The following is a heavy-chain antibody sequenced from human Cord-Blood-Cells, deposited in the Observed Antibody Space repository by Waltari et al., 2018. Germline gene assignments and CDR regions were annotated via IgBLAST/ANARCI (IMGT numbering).Heavy chain of an antibody. D-gene: IGHD3-10*01. CDR3: ARGPDLWFGELYFDY. CDR1: GGSFSGYY. V-gene: IGHV4-34*01. CDR2: INHSGST. J-gene: IGHJ4*02. Sequence: QVQLQQWGAGLLKPPETLSLTCAVYGGSFSGYYWSWIRQPPGKGLEWIGEINHSGSTNYNPSLKSRVTISVDTSKNQFSLKLSSVTAADTAVYYCARGPDLWFGELYFDYWGQGTLVTVSS.